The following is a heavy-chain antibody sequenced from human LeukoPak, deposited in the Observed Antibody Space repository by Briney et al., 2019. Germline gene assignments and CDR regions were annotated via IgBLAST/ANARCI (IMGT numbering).Heavy chain of an antibody. CDR3: AKEVVVVAATPLSYFDY. J-gene: IGHJ4*02. D-gene: IGHD2-15*01. V-gene: IGHV3-30*18. Sequence: GRSLRLSCAASGFTFSSYGMHWVRQAPGKGLEWVAVISYDGSNKYYADSVKGRFTISRDYSKNTLYLQMNSLRAEDTAVYYCAKEVVVVAATPLSYFDYWGQGTLVTVSS. CDR1: GFTFSSYG. CDR2: ISYDGSNK.